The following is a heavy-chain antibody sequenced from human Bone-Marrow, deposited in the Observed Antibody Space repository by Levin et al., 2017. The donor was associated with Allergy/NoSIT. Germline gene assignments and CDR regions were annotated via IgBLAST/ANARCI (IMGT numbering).Heavy chain of an antibody. Sequence: SETLSLTCAVSGASIDRGGYSWSWIRQPPGKGLEWIGFIYPTGRTFYNSSLESRVTISIHTSKNEVSLKLTSVDAGDSAVYYWARKPALNLYVCSGIFPPSHFDFWGPAVLVTFSS. CDR2: IYPTGRT. D-gene: IGHD2-8*02. CDR1: GASIDRGGYS. CDR3: ARKPALNLYVCSGIFPPSHFDF. V-gene: IGHV4-30-2*01. J-gene: IGHJ4*02.